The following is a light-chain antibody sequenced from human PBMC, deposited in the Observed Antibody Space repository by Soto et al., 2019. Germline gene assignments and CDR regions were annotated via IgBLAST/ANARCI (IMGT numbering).Light chain of an antibody. Sequence: IVITQSPATLSVSPGERATLSCRASQSVRNNYLAWYQQKPGQAPRLLIYGISTRATGIPARFSGSGSGTEFTLTINSLQSEDFAVYYCQHYSDWPLTFGGGTKVEIK. V-gene: IGKV3-15*01. CDR2: GIS. CDR1: QSVRNN. CDR3: QHYSDWPLT. J-gene: IGKJ4*01.